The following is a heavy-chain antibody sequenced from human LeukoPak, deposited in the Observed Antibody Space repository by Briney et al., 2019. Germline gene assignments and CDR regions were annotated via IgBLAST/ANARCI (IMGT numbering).Heavy chain of an antibody. D-gene: IGHD3-10*01. V-gene: IGHV5-10-1*01. J-gene: IGHJ4*02. CDR2: IDPSDSYT. CDR1: GYSFSGYW. Sequence: GESLKISCKGSGYSFSGYWITWVRQMPGKGLEWMGRIDPSDSYTNYSPSLQGHVIISVDKSITTAYLQWSSLEASDTAMYYCARRGGSGKFDYWGQGTLVTVSS. CDR3: ARRGGSGKFDY.